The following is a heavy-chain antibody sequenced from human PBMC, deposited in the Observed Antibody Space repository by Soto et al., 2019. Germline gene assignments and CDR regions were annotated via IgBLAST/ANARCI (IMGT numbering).Heavy chain of an antibody. CDR3: ARLGGYNYGYDES. V-gene: IGHV3-48*03. J-gene: IGHJ5*02. D-gene: IGHD5-18*01. Sequence: EVQLVESGGGLVQPGGSLRLSCAVSGFTFSSYEMNWVRQAPGRGLEWVSYISSTGSAMYYADSVKGRFTISRDNAQNSLYLQMNSLRAEDSAVYYCARLGGYNYGYDESWGPGTLVTVSS. CDR1: GFTFSSYE. CDR2: ISSTGSAM.